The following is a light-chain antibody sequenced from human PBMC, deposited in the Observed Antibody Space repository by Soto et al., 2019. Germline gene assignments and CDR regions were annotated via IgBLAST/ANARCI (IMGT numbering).Light chain of an antibody. J-gene: IGLJ1*01. Sequence: QSVLTQPASVSGSLGQSITISCTGTSSDVGGYNYVSWYQQHPGKAPKLMIYEVSNRPSGVSNRFSGSKSGNTASLTISGLXAEDEADYYCSSYTSSSTYYVFGTGTKVTVL. CDR1: SSDVGGYNY. CDR3: SSYTSSSTYYV. V-gene: IGLV2-14*01. CDR2: EVS.